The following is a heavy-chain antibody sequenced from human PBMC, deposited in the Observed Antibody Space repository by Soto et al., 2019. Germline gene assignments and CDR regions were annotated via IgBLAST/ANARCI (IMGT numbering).Heavy chain of an antibody. J-gene: IGHJ5*02. D-gene: IGHD6-13*01. CDR2: INHSGST. CDR3: ARGPGIAAAGRRGWFDP. V-gene: IGHV4-34*01. CDR1: GGSFSGYY. Sequence: QVQLQQWGAGLLKPSETLSLTCAVYGGSFSGYYWSWIRQPPGKGLEWIGEINHSGSTNYNPSLKSRVTISVDTFKNQFSLKLSSVTAADTAVYYCARGPGIAAAGRRGWFDPWGQGTLVTVSS.